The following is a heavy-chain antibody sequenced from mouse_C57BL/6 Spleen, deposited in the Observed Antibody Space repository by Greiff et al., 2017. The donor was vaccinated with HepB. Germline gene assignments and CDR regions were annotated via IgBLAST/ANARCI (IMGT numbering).Heavy chain of an antibody. CDR3: ARGAPYYSNYDYAMDY. V-gene: IGHV5-16*01. CDR2: INYDGSST. Sequence: VQLKESEGGLVQPGSSMKLSCTASGFTFSDYYMAWVRQVPEKGLEWVANINYDGSSTYYLDSLKSRFIISRDNAKNILYLQMSSLKSEDTATYYCARGAPYYSNYDYAMDYWGQGTSVTVSS. CDR1: GFTFSDYY. D-gene: IGHD2-5*01. J-gene: IGHJ4*01.